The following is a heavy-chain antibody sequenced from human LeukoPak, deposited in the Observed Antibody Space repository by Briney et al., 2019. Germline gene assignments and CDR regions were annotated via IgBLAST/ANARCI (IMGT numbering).Heavy chain of an antibody. D-gene: IGHD6-13*01. CDR2: INPIGGST. CDR3: ARDLAADGRVPDY. J-gene: IGHJ4*02. Sequence: ASVKVSCKASGYTFTSYYMHCVRHAPGQGLEWMGIINPIGGSTSYAQKFQGRVTMTRNMSTSTVYMELSSLRSEDTAVYYCARDLAADGRVPDYWGQGTLVSVSS. CDR1: GYTFTSYY. V-gene: IGHV1-46*01.